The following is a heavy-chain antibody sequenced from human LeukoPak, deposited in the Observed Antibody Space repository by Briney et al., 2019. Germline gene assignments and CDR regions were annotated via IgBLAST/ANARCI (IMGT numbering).Heavy chain of an antibody. CDR3: AREGNYYDSLQSL. Sequence: SETLSLTCAVYGGSFSGYYWSWIRQPPGKGLEWIGEINHSGSTNYNPSLKSRVTILVDTSKNQFSLKLSSVTAADTAVYYCAREGNYYDSLQSLWGQGTLVTVSS. CDR1: GGSFSGYY. D-gene: IGHD3-22*01. J-gene: IGHJ4*02. CDR2: INHSGST. V-gene: IGHV4-34*01.